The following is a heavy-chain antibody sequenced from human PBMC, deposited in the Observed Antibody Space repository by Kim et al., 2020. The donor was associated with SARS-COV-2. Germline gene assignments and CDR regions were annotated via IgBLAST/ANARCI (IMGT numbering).Heavy chain of an antibody. CDR3: ARVGGSYFDY. J-gene: IGHJ4*02. CDR2: YN. V-gene: IGHV6-1*01. D-gene: IGHD3-16*01. Sequence: YNDYAVSVKSRITINPDTSKNQFSLQLNSVTPEDTAVYYCARVGGSYFDYWGQGTLVTVSS.